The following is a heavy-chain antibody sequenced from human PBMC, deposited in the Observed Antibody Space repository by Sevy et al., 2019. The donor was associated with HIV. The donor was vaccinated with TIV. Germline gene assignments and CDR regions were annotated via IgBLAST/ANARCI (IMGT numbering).Heavy chain of an antibody. CDR1: GFTFSSYA. CDR2: ISYDGSNK. J-gene: IGHJ6*02. CDR3: ARDKGHTYYYDSSGYYVYYYYGMDV. D-gene: IGHD3-22*01. V-gene: IGHV3-30-3*01. Sequence: GGSLRLSCAASGFTFSSYAMHWVRQAPGKGLEWVAVISYDGSNKYYADSVKGRFTISRDNSKNTLYLQMNSLGAEDTAVYYCARDKGHTYYYDSSGYYVYYYYGMDVWGQGTTVTVSS.